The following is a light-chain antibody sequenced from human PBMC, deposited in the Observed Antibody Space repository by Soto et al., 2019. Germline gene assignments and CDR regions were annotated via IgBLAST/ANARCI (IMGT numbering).Light chain of an antibody. CDR3: SSYTSSNTPV. CDR2: SNN. V-gene: IGLV1-44*01. Sequence: QSVLTQPPSASGTPGQRVTISCSGSSSNIGSNTVNWYQQLPGTAPKLLIYSNNQRPSGVPDRFSGSKSGTSASLAISGLQSEDEADYYCSSYTSSNTPVFGGGTQLTVL. CDR1: SSNIGSNT. J-gene: IGLJ2*01.